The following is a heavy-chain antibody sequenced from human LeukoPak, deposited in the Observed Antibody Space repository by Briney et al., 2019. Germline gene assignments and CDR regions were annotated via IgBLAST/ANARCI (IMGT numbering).Heavy chain of an antibody. J-gene: IGHJ4*02. D-gene: IGHD1-1*01. V-gene: IGHV3-64*02. CDR1: GFTFSSYP. Sequence: GGSLRLSCEASGFTFSSYPMHWVRQAPGKGLEYVSAIGSDGTNTFYADSVKGRFTVSRDNSKNTLYLQMGSLRPEGMAIYYCLSRDGSGYWGQGTPVTVS. CDR2: IGSDGTNT. CDR3: LSRDGSGY.